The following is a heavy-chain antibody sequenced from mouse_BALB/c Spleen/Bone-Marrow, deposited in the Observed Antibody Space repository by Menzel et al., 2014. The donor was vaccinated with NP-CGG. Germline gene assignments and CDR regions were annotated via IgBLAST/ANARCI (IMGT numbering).Heavy chain of an antibody. V-gene: IGHV1-61*01. CDR1: GYTFISYW. CDR3: SSNPRFAC. CDR2: IDPSDSET. Sequence: QVQLHQPGAEMERPAASVKLSCKASGYTFISYWLNGVKLRPGQGLEWIGMIDPSDSETLYNQMFNDKATLTVDKSSSTAYMQLSSLTSEDSAVYYCSSNPRFACWGQETVVTVSA. J-gene: IGHJ3*01.